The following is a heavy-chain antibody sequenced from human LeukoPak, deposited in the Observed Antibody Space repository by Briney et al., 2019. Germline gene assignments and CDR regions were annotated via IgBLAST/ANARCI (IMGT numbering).Heavy chain of an antibody. CDR2: IIQDGSEK. J-gene: IGHJ4*02. V-gene: IGHV3-7*01. CDR3: AKDQYYYDSSGYYY. Sequence: PGGSLRLSCAASGFTFSSYWMSWVRQTPGKGLEWVANIIQDGSEKSYVDSVKGRFTISRDNAKNSLYLQMNSLRAEDTAVYYCAKDQYYYDSSGYYYWGQGTLVTVSS. D-gene: IGHD3-22*01. CDR1: GFTFSSYW.